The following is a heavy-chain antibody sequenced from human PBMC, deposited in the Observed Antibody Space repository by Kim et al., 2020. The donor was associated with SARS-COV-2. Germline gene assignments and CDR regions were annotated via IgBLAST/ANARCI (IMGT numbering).Heavy chain of an antibody. J-gene: IGHJ4*02. CDR2: NT. Sequence: NTNYAQKLHSRVTMTTDTSTSTAYMERRSLRSDDTAVYYCARDPFFDYWGQGTLVTVSS. V-gene: IGHV1-18*01. CDR3: ARDPFFDY.